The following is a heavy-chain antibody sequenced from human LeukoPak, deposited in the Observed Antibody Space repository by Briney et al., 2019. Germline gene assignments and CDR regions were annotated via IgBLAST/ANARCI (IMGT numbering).Heavy chain of an antibody. J-gene: IGHJ4*02. Sequence: PGGSLRLSCAASGFTFSSYSMNWVRQAPGKGLEWVSSISSSSSYIYYADSVKGRFTISRDNAKNSLYLQMNSLRAEDTAVYYCARGGRDYGFQFVYWGQGTLVTVSS. D-gene: IGHD4-17*01. CDR3: ARGGRDYGFQFVY. CDR1: GFTFSSYS. V-gene: IGHV3-21*01. CDR2: ISSSSSYI.